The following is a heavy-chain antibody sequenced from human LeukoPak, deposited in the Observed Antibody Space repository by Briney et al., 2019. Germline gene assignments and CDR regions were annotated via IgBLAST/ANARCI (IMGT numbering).Heavy chain of an antibody. Sequence: SETLSLTCAVYGGSFSGYYWSWIRQPPGKGLEWIGEINHSGSTNYNPSLKSRVTISVDTSKNQFSLKLSSVTAADTAVYYCARRRGYFDYWGQGTLVTVSS. CDR2: INHSGST. CDR1: GGSFSGYY. D-gene: IGHD3-10*01. J-gene: IGHJ4*02. V-gene: IGHV4-34*01. CDR3: ARRRGYFDY.